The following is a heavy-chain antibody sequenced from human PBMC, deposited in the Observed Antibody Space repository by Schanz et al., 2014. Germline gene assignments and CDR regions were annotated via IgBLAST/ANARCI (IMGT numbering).Heavy chain of an antibody. V-gene: IGHV1-46*03. CDR1: GYIFGSHG. Sequence: QVQLVQSGAEVKQPGASVKVSCKASGYIFGSHGMTWVRQAPGQGLEWMGLINPSVGNTNYAQKFRGRVTVTRDTSTSTVNMELSSLRSEDTAVYYCARGGFFDSTSFDSWGQGTLVTVSS. D-gene: IGHD2-2*01. J-gene: IGHJ4*02. CDR3: ARGGFFDSTSFDS. CDR2: INPSVGNT.